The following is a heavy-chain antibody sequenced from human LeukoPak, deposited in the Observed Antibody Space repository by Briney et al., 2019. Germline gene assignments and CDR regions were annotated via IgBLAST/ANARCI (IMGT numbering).Heavy chain of an antibody. V-gene: IGHV3-74*01. CDR2: INSDVSST. Sequence: GGSLRLSCAASGFTFSSYWMHWVRQAPGKGLVWVSRINSDVSSTSYADSVKGRFTISRDNAKNTLYLQMNSLRAEDTAVYYCARKPPSRIAVAGRNDAFDIWGQGTMVTVSS. CDR3: ARKPPSRIAVAGRNDAFDI. CDR1: GFTFSSYW. D-gene: IGHD6-19*01. J-gene: IGHJ3*02.